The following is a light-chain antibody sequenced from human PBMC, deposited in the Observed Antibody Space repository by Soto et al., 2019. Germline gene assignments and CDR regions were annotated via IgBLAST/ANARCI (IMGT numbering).Light chain of an antibody. Sequence: QSALTQPASVSGSPGQSITLSCTGTSSDVGGYNYVSWYQQHPGKAPKLMIYEVSNRPSGVSNRFSGSKSGNTASLTISGLQSEDEADYYCSSYTSRSTLEYVVGSGTKLTVL. CDR3: SSYTSRSTLEYV. J-gene: IGLJ1*01. V-gene: IGLV2-14*01. CDR2: EVS. CDR1: SSDVGGYNY.